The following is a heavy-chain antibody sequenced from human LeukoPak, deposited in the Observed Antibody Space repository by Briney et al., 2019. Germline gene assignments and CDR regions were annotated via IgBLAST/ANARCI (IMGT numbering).Heavy chain of an antibody. D-gene: IGHD3-22*01. CDR1: GFTFSSYA. V-gene: IGHV3-23*01. J-gene: IGHJ3*02. CDR3: ARGGDSSGSIRSAFDI. CDR2: IIGSGGSP. Sequence: GGSLRLSCAASGFTFSSYAMSWVRQAPGKGLEWVSIIIGSGGSPSHADSVKGRFTISRDNSKNTLYLQMNSLRAEDTAVYYCARGGDSSGSIRSAFDIWGQGTMVTVSS.